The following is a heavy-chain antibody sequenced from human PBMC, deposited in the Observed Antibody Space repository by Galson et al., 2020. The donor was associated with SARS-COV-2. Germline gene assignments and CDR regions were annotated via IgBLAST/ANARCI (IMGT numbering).Heavy chain of an antibody. Sequence: GGSLRLSCAASGFTFNSYAMSWVRQAPGKGLEWVPAISSSGGSIYYADSVKGRFTISRDNAKNTLYLQMNSLRAEDTAVYYCPKDLEGAIVGATIGACDIWGQGTMVTVSS. J-gene: IGHJ3*02. CDR2: ISSSGGSI. D-gene: IGHD1-26*01. CDR1: GFTFNSYA. V-gene: IGHV3-23*01. CDR3: PKDLEGAIVGATIGACDI.